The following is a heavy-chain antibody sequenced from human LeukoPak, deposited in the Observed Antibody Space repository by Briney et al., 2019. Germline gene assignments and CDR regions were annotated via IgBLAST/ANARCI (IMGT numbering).Heavy chain of an antibody. CDR2: IIPIFGTA. Sequence: GASVKVSCKASGGTFSSYAISWVRQAPGQGLEWMGGIIPIFGTANYAQKFQGRVTITADESTSTAYMELSSLRSEDTAVYYCARSRVAGPNWFDPWGQGTLVTVSS. CDR3: ARSRVAGPNWFDP. J-gene: IGHJ5*02. V-gene: IGHV1-69*13. CDR1: GGTFSSYA. D-gene: IGHD6-19*01.